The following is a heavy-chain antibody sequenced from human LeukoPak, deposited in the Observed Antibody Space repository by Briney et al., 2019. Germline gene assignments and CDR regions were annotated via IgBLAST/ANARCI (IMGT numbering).Heavy chain of an antibody. J-gene: IGHJ4*02. CDR3: ASYTTPWGYLDY. V-gene: IGHV4-59*12. CDR1: GGSISSYF. CDR2: IYYTGST. D-gene: IGHD1-26*01. Sequence: PSETLSLTCTISGGSISSYFWSWIRQPPGKGLEWIGYIYYTGSTNYNPSLKSRVTISVDKSKNQFSLKLSSVTAADTAVYYCASYTTPWGYLDYWGQGTLVTVSS.